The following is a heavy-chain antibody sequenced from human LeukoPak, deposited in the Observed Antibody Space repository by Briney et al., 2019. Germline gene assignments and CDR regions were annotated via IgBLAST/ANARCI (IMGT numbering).Heavy chain of an antibody. CDR3: ARGGVDSSGALDY. D-gene: IGHD6-19*01. V-gene: IGHV3-7*05. CDR2: IKQDGSEK. CDR1: GFTFSGYW. Sequence: GGSLRLSCAASGFTFSGYWMAWVSQAPGRGLEWVAHIKQDGSEKNYVDPVKGRFTISRDNAKNSLYLQMNSLRAEDTVLYYCARGGVDSSGALDYWGQGTLVTVSS. J-gene: IGHJ4*02.